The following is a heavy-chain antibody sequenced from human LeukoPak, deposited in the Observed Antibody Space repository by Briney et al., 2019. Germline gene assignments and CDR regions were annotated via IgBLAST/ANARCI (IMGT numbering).Heavy chain of an antibody. CDR2: VYPDNSKT. Sequence: GESLKISCTGSGYTFNIYWIAWVRQRPGKGLEWMGIVYPDNSKTIYSPSFQGQVTISADKSINTAHLQWSSLKASDTAIYYCARLSGGSALRNDASHIWGQGTMVTVSS. CDR3: ARLSGGSALRNDASHI. D-gene: IGHD1-26*01. CDR1: GYTFNIYW. V-gene: IGHV5-51*01. J-gene: IGHJ3*02.